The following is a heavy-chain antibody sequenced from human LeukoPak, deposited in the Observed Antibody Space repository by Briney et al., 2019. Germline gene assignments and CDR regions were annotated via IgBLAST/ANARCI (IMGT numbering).Heavy chain of an antibody. CDR2: INNSSSYI. CDR3: AITVTTDY. Sequence: GGSLRLSGAASGFTFSSYSMNWVRQAPGKGLEWVSSINNSSSYIYYADSVKGRFTISRDNAKNSLYLQMNSLRAEDTAVYFCAITVTTDYWGQGTLVTVSS. J-gene: IGHJ4*02. V-gene: IGHV3-21*01. CDR1: GFTFSSYS. D-gene: IGHD4-17*01.